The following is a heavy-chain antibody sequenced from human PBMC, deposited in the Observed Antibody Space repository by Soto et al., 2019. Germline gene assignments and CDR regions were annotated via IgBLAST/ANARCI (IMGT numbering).Heavy chain of an antibody. D-gene: IGHD6-6*01. CDR2: IYYSGST. Sequence: SQTLSLTCTVSGGPISSSSYYWGWIRQPPGKGLEWIGSIYYSGSTYYNTSLKSRVTPSVDTSKKQFSRKRGSVSATATAVYYCARSMDLIAACQGYYFDYWGQGTVVTVSS. J-gene: IGHJ4*02. V-gene: IGHV4-39*01. CDR3: ARSMDLIAACQGYYFDY. CDR1: GGPISSSSYY.